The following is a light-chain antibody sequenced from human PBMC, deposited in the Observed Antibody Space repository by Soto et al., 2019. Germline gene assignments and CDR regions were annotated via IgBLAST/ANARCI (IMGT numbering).Light chain of an antibody. CDR1: PSVTNY. J-gene: IGKJ1*01. V-gene: IGKV3-20*01. CDR3: QHYGSSSSWT. Sequence: IVLTQSPATLSLSPGERAPLSCRAIPSVTNYLAWYQQRPGQAPRLLIYGASSRATGIPDRFSGSGSGTEITLTISIRETQDFAVYFCQHYGSSSSWTFGQGTKVDIK. CDR2: GAS.